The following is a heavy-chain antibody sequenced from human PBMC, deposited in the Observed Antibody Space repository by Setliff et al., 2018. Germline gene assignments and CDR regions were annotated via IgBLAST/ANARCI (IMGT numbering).Heavy chain of an antibody. J-gene: IGHJ3*02. CDR2: LSGTGGST. Sequence: GGSLRLSCAASGFTFSSYAMSWVRQAPGKGLDWVSALSGTGGSTYYADSVKGRFTISRDNSKNTLYLQINSLRVEDTALYYCAKESGFWSSTSCFLGDDGDDAFDIWGQGTMVTVS. CDR3: AKESGFWSSTSCFLGDDGDDAFDI. D-gene: IGHD2-2*01. CDR1: GFTFSSYA. V-gene: IGHV3-23*01.